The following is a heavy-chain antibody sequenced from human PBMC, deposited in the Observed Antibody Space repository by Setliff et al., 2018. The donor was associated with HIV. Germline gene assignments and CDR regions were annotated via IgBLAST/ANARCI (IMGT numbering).Heavy chain of an antibody. CDR1: GYSFSDNW. CDR2: IYPDDSAT. CDR3: TRRRRAPGPESLEAY. J-gene: IGHJ4*02. Sequence: PGESLKISCKGFGYSFSDNWIGWLRQMPGKGLEWMGIIYPDDSATRYSPSFQGQVTISADKPITTAYLHWSSLKASDTAIYYCTRRRRAPGPESLEAYWGQGTLVTVSS. D-gene: IGHD3-10*01. V-gene: IGHV5-51*01.